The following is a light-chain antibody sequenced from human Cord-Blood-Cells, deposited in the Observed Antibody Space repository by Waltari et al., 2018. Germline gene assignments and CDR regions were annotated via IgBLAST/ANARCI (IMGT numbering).Light chain of an antibody. V-gene: IGKV3-11*01. CDR1: QSVSSY. CDR3: QQRSNWPT. J-gene: IGKJ2*01. Sequence: EIVLTQSPATLSLSPGERATLSCRASQSVSSYLAWYQQNPGQAPRLLISDASNRATGIPARFSGSGSGTDFTLTISSLEPEDFAVYYCQQRSNWPTFGQGTKLEIK. CDR2: DAS.